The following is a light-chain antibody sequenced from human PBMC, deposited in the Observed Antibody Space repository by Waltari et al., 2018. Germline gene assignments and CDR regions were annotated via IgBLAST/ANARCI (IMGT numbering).Light chain of an antibody. V-gene: IGLV2-18*02. CDR1: SSDVGSYNR. CDR2: EVT. Sequence: QSALTQPPSVSGSPGQSVTISCTGTSSDVGSYNRVSWYQQPPGTAPKLLIYEVTNRPAGVPQRFSGSKAGNTASLTISGLQAEDEADYYCSSYTSRSTVVFGGGTKLTVL. J-gene: IGLJ3*02. CDR3: SSYTSRSTVV.